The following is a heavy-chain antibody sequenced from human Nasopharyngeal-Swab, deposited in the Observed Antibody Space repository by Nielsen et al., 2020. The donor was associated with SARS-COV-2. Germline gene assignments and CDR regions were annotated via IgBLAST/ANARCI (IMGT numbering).Heavy chain of an antibody. V-gene: IGHV3-21*01. Sequence: GESLKISCAASGFTFSSYSMNWVRQAPGKGLEWVSSISSSSSYIYYADSVKGRFTISRDKAKNSLYLQMNSLSAEDTAVYYCATHSGYSGYDPFDYWGQGTLVTVSS. J-gene: IGHJ4*02. CDR1: GFTFSSYS. CDR2: ISSSSSYI. D-gene: IGHD5-12*01. CDR3: ATHSGYSGYDPFDY.